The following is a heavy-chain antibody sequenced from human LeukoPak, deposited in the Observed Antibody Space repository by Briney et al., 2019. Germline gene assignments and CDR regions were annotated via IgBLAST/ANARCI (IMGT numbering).Heavy chain of an antibody. CDR1: GFTFSSYA. Sequence: GRSLRLSCAASGFTFSSYAMHWVRQTPGKGLEWVAVVSYDGSNKYYADSVKGRFTISRDNSKNTLYLQMNSLRPEDTAVYYCARGGYYDSRVYLDYWGQGTLVTVSS. V-gene: IGHV3-30-3*01. CDR2: VSYDGSNK. CDR3: ARGGYYDSRVYLDY. D-gene: IGHD3-22*01. J-gene: IGHJ4*02.